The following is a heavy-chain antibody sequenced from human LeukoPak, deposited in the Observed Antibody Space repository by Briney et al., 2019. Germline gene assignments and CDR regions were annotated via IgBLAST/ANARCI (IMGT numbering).Heavy chain of an antibody. CDR2: ISGGGVTT. D-gene: IGHD3-16*01. CDR3: ARNQQLGGHSYYYYGMDV. V-gene: IGHV3-23*01. CDR1: GFTSIAYA. J-gene: IGHJ6*02. Sequence: GGSLRLSCVGSGFTSIAYALTWARQAPGKGLEWVSGISGGGVTTYYADSVKGRFTISRDNSKNTLYLQMNSLRADDTTIYYCARNQQLGGHSYYYYGMDVWGQGTTVTVSS.